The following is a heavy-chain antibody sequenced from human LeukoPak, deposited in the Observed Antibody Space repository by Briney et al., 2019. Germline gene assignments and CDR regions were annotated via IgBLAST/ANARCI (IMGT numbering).Heavy chain of an antibody. Sequence: GGSLRLSCSASGFTFNTYWMSWVRQAPGKGLQWVANVRPDGREQRYVDSVKGRFTISRDNAKNLVYLQMNSLRTDDTGVYYCARGYYYDSSGYYYDRFDPWGQGTLVTVSS. D-gene: IGHD3-22*01. V-gene: IGHV3-7*01. J-gene: IGHJ5*02. CDR2: VRPDGREQ. CDR1: GFTFNTYW. CDR3: ARGYYYDSSGYYYDRFDP.